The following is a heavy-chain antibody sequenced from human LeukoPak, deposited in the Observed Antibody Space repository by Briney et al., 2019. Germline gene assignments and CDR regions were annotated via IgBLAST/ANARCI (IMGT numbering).Heavy chain of an antibody. J-gene: IGHJ5*02. CDR3: ARAETTLDWFDP. D-gene: IGHD1-1*01. CDR1: GYTFTSYY. CDR2: ISAYNGNT. V-gene: IGHV1-18*04. Sequence: ASVKVSCKASGYTFTSYYMHWVRQAPGQGLEWMGWISAYNGNTNYAQKLQGRVTMTTDTSTSTAYMELRSLRSDDTAVYYCARAETTLDWFDPWGQGTLVTVSS.